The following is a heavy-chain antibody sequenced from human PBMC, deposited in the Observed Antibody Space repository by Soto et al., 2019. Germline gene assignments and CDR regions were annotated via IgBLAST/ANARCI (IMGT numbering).Heavy chain of an antibody. J-gene: IGHJ4*02. V-gene: IGHV3-23*01. CDR3: AKDAARTSGWYYFDY. Sequence: LRLSCAASGFTFSTYAMGWVRQAPGKGLEWVSVMSNSGGNRYYADSVKGRFTISRDNSKNTLYLQMSSLRAEDTAVYYCAKDAARTSGWYYFDYWGQGTLVTVSS. CDR1: GFTFSTYA. CDR2: MSNSGGNR. D-gene: IGHD6-19*01.